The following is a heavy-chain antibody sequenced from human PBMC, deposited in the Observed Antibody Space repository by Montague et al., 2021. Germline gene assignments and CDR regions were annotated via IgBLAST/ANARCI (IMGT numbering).Heavy chain of an antibody. Sequence: SETLSLTCTVSSGSIFHAHWSWVRQPPGKGLEWLGSMFYGGATSNNPSLKSRVTMSIDTFTNQFSLKLSFVTAADTAVYYCAKQDYFVSGTSYKGFDPWGQGILVTVSS. D-gene: IGHD3-10*01. CDR2: MFYGGAT. J-gene: IGHJ5*02. V-gene: IGHV4-59*08. CDR1: SGSIFHAH. CDR3: AKQDYFVSGTSYKGFDP.